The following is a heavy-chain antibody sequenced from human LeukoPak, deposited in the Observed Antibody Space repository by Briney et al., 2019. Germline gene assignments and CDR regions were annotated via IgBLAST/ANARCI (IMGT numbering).Heavy chain of an antibody. D-gene: IGHD6-13*01. CDR2: VSSSGSTI. CDR3: EKVLGSSGWYGDWFDP. J-gene: IGHJ5*02. V-gene: IGHV3-11*01. Sequence: GGSLRLTCAASGFTFSDYYMRWLRQAPGKGLEWVSYVSSSGSTIYYADSVKGRFTISRDNARNSLYLQMTGLRVEETAVYYCEKVLGSSGWYGDWFDPWGQGTLVTVSS. CDR1: GFTFSDYY.